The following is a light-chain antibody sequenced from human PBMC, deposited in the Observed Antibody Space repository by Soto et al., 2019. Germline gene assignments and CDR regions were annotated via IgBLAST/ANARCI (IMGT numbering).Light chain of an antibody. Sequence: DIQMTQAPSSLSASVGDRVSFTCQASQDISKFLNWYQHKPGQAPSLLIYDASKSQFGVPSRLSGSGSGRDFTVTISSLKPKDNATCDCHQYDNHPFNFGRETKVD. CDR1: QDISKF. CDR3: HQYDNHPFN. CDR2: DAS. J-gene: IGKJ3*01. V-gene: IGKV1-33*01.